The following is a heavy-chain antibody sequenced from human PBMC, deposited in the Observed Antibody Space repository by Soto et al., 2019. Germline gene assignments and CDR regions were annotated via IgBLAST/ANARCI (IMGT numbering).Heavy chain of an antibody. D-gene: IGHD2-2*01. CDR3: ARVGTTRMWENWSDP. Sequence: ASVKVSCKASGYTFTSYDINWVRQATGQGLEWMGWMNPNSGNTGYAQKFQGRVTMTRNTSISTAYMELSSLRSEDTAVYYCARVGTTRMWENWSDPWGQGTLVTVSS. V-gene: IGHV1-8*01. CDR2: MNPNSGNT. J-gene: IGHJ5*02. CDR1: GYTFTSYD.